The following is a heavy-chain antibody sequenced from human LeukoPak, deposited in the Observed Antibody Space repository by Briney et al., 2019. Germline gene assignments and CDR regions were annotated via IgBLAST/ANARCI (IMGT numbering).Heavy chain of an antibody. V-gene: IGHV3-21*01. CDR1: GFTFSSYS. J-gene: IGHJ3*02. Sequence: GGSLRLSCAASGFTFSSYSMNWVRQAPGKGLEWVSSISSSSSYVYNADSVKGRFTISRDNAKNSLYLQMNSLRAEDTAVYYCARLGAGYCSGGSCDGAFDIWGQGTMVTVSS. D-gene: IGHD2-15*01. CDR2: ISSSSSYV. CDR3: ARLGAGYCSGGSCDGAFDI.